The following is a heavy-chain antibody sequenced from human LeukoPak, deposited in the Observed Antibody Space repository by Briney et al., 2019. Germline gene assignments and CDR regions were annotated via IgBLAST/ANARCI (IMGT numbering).Heavy chain of an antibody. CDR2: IYYSGST. D-gene: IGHD1-1*01. CDR3: ARHGTSGTNLNWFDP. V-gene: IGHV4-59*01. J-gene: IGHJ5*02. Sequence: PSETLSLTCTVSGGSISSFYWSWIRQPPWQGLEWIGYIYYSGSTNYNPSLKGRVTISVDTSKNQFSLKLRSVTAADTAVYYCARHGTSGTNLNWFDPWGQGTLVTVSS. CDR1: GGSISSFY.